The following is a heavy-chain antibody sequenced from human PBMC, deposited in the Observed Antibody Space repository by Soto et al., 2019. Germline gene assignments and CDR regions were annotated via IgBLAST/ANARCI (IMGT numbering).Heavy chain of an antibody. D-gene: IGHD3-3*01. CDR3: AKGGDSIFGTYNWFDP. CDR2: ISGSGGST. J-gene: IGHJ5*02. Sequence: GGSLRLSCAASGFTFSSYAMSWVRQAPGKGLEWVSAISGSGGSTYYADSVKGRFTISRDNSKNTLYLQMNSLRAEDTAVYYCAKGGDSIFGTYNWFDPWGQGTLVTVSS. V-gene: IGHV3-23*01. CDR1: GFTFSSYA.